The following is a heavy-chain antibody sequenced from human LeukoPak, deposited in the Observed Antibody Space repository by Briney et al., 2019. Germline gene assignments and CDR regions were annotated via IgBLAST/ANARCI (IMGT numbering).Heavy chain of an antibody. CDR3: ARASTTMILVDYFDY. CDR1: GFTLSSNY. D-gene: IGHD3-22*01. Sequence: PGGSLRLSCAVSGFTLSSNYMNWVRQAPGKGLEWVSVMYSGGSTYYADSVKGRFTISRDNSKNTLYLQMNNLRVEDTAVYFCARASTTMILVDYFDYWGQGTLVTVSS. CDR2: MYSGGST. J-gene: IGHJ4*02. V-gene: IGHV3-53*01.